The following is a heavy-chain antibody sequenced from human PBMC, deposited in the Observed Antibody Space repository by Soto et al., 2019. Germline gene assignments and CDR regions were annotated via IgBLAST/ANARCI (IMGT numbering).Heavy chain of an antibody. CDR1: GFTFSNFG. Sequence: QVQLVESGGGVVQPGGSLRLSCAASGFTFSNFGMHWVRQAPGKGLEWVAVIWYDGTNKYYINSVRGGFSISRDNSKNTLFLQMNRLRGEDTAAYYCARVTSRSYFLHPFEYWGQGNGVTVSS. CDR3: ARVTSRSYFLHPFEY. CDR2: IWYDGTNK. D-gene: IGHD1-26*01. V-gene: IGHV3-33*01. J-gene: IGHJ4*02.